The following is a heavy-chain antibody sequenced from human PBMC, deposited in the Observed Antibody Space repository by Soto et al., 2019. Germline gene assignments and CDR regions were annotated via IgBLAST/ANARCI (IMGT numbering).Heavy chain of an antibody. Sequence: ASVKVSCKASGYTFTSYYMHWVRQAPGQGLEWMGIINPSGGSTSYAQKFQGRVTMTRDTSTSTVYMELSSLRSEDTAVYYCAIIAAAGTPELYYYYGMDVWGQGTTVTVSS. CDR2: INPSGGST. J-gene: IGHJ6*02. CDR3: AIIAAAGTPELYYYYGMDV. D-gene: IGHD6-13*01. V-gene: IGHV1-46*01. CDR1: GYTFTSYY.